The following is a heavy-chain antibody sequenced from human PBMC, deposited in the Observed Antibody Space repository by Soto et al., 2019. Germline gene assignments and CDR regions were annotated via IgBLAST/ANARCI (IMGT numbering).Heavy chain of an antibody. D-gene: IGHD3-10*01. J-gene: IGHJ5*02. CDR1: GGSFSGYY. CDR3: ARGRGPAFSRGSGSDYRINWFDP. V-gene: IGHV4-34*01. CDR2: INHSGST. Sequence: SETLSLTCAVYGGSFSGYYWSWIRQPPGKGLEWIGEINHSGSTNYNPSLKSRVTISVDTSKNQFSLKLSSVTAADTAGYYCARGRGPAFSRGSGSDYRINWFDPWGQGTLVTVSS.